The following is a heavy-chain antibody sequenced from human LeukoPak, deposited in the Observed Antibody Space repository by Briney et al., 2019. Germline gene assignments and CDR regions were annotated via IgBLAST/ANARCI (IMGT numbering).Heavy chain of an antibody. J-gene: IGHJ5*02. CDR3: ARDTPRSSPHHYHNWSDP. Sequence: SETLSLTCNVSGASISSGNYFWSWIRQPAGKGLQWIGRLYTSGSTDYNPSLKSRVTISGDTSKNQFSLTLSSVTAADTAVYYCARDTPRSSPHHYHNWSDPWGQGTLVTVSS. CDR2: LYTSGST. D-gene: IGHD1-14*01. CDR1: GASISSGNYF. V-gene: IGHV4-61*02.